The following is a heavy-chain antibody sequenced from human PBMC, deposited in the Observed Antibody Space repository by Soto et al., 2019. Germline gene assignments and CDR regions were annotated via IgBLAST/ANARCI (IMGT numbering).Heavy chain of an antibody. J-gene: IGHJ6*03. CDR1: GFTFSSYA. V-gene: IGHV3-64*01. CDR3: ARGSEGWWAYYYMDV. D-gene: IGHD2-15*01. Sequence: EVQLVESGGGLVQPGGSLSLSCAASGFTFSSYAMHWVRQAPGKGLEYVSAISSNGGSTYYANSVKGRFTISRDNSKNTLYLQMGSLRAEDMAVYYCARGSEGWWAYYYMDVWGNGTTVTVSS. CDR2: ISSNGGST.